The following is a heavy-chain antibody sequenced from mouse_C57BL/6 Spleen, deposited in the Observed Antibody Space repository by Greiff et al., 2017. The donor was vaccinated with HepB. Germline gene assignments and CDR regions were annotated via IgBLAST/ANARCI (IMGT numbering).Heavy chain of an antibody. Sequence: QVQLQQSGAELVKPGASVKLSCKASGYTFTSYWMHWVKQRPGQGLEWIGMIHPNSGSTNYNEKFKSKATLTVDKSSSTAYMQLSSLTSEDSAVYYCARGFSITTVVSYYFDYWGQGTTLTVSS. CDR1: GYTFTSYW. J-gene: IGHJ2*01. CDR2: IHPNSGST. CDR3: ARGFSITTVVSYYFDY. D-gene: IGHD1-1*01. V-gene: IGHV1-64*01.